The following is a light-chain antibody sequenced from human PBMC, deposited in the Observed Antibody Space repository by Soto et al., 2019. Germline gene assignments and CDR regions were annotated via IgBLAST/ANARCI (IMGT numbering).Light chain of an antibody. V-gene: IGKV3-15*01. CDR3: QQYNNWLLGT. CDR2: GAS. J-gene: IGKJ2*01. CDR1: QSVSSN. Sequence: EIVMTQSPATLSVSPGERATLSCRASQSVSSNLAWYQQKPGQAPRLLIYGASTRATGIPARFSGSGSGTEFTRTISSLQSEDFAVYYCQQYNNWLLGTFGQGTKLEIK.